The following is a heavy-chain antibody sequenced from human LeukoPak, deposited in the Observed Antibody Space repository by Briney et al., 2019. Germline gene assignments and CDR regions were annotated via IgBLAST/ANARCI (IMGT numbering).Heavy chain of an antibody. J-gene: IGHJ4*02. V-gene: IGHV4-30-2*01. CDR1: GGSISSGGYS. CDR3: ARSYGSGYLDY. Sequence: SETLSLTCAVSGGSISSGGYSWSWIRQPPGKGLEWIGYIYHSGSTYYNPSLKSRVTMSVDRSKDQFSLKLSSVTAADTAVYYCARSYGSGYLDYWGQGTLVTVSS. CDR2: IYHSGST. D-gene: IGHD3-10*01.